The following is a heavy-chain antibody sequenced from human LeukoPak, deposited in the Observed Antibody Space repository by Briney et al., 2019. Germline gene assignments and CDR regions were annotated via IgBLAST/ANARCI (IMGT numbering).Heavy chain of an antibody. CDR2: IYYSGST. D-gene: IGHD5-18*01. J-gene: IGHJ4*02. V-gene: IGHV4-39*07. Sequence: SSETLSLTCTVSGGSISSSTYHWGGIRQPPGKGLEWIGTIYYSGSTYYNPSLKSRVTISVDTSKNQFSLKLSSVTAADTAVYYCARGDTGVDYWGQGTLVTVSS. CDR1: GGSISSSTYH. CDR3: ARGDTGVDY.